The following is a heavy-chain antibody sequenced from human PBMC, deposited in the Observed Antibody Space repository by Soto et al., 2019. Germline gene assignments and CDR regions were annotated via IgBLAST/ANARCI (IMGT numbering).Heavy chain of an antibody. J-gene: IGHJ4*02. CDR2: IRETGNT. Sequence: GGSLRLSCAASGFTFSNYAMSWIRQAPGKGLEWVSTIRETGNTYYADSVRGRFATSRDNSENTLYLQMSSLRAEDTAVYYCASEAAAGNLYDYWGQGTLVTVSS. CDR1: GFTFSNYA. CDR3: ASEAAAGNLYDY. V-gene: IGHV3-23*01. D-gene: IGHD6-13*01.